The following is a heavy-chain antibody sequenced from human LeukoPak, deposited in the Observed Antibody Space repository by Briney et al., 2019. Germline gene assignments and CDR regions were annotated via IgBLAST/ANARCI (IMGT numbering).Heavy chain of an antibody. CDR2: IWYDGSNK. V-gene: IGHV3-33*06. CDR1: GFTFSSYG. CDR3: VKGDYSDSSGYCYEYYQH. D-gene: IGHD3-22*01. J-gene: IGHJ1*01. Sequence: PGGSLRLSCAASGFTFSSYGMHWVRQAPGKGLEWVAVIWYDGSNKYYADSVKGRFTISRDNSKNTLYLQMNSLRAEDTAVYYCVKGDYSDSSGYCYEYYQHWGQGTLVTVSS.